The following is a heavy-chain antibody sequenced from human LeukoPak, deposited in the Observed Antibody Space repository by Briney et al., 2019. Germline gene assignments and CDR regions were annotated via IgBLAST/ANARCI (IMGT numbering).Heavy chain of an antibody. CDR3: ARHEVATGHFNYYYYYGMDV. CDR1: GYSFTSYW. Sequence: GEPLRISCKGSGYSFTSYWISWVRQMRGKGLEWLGRIDPSYSYTNYSPSFQGHVTISADKSINTAYLQRSSLKASDTAMYYCARHEVATGHFNYYYYYGMDVWGQGTTVTVSS. V-gene: IGHV5-10-1*01. CDR2: IDPSYSYT. D-gene: IGHD5-12*01. J-gene: IGHJ6*02.